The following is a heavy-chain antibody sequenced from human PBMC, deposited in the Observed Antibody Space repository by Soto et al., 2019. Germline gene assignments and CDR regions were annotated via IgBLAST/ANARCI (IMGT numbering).Heavy chain of an antibody. D-gene: IGHD4-17*01. CDR2: INSDGSST. CDR3: ARYESNDYGDPRYYFDY. Sequence: EVQLVESGGGLVQPGGSLRLSCAASGFTFSSYWMHWVRQAPGKGLVWVSRINSDGSSTSYADSVKGRFTISRDNAKNTRYLQMSSLRAEDTGVYYCARYESNDYGDPRYYFDYWGQGTMGTVS. V-gene: IGHV3-74*01. CDR1: GFTFSSYW. J-gene: IGHJ4*02.